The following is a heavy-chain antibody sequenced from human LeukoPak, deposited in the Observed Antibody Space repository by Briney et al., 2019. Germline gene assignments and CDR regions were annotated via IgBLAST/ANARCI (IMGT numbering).Heavy chain of an antibody. V-gene: IGHV1-18*01. CDR1: RDTFTGDG. Sequence: ASLKDSCMASRDTFTGDGVCCGRQAPGERLGRRCCISAYNGNTNYAQKLQGSVTMTTDTSTSTAYMELRSLRSDDTAVYYSARFKRDLWFGQFLDSWGQGTLVTASS. CDR3: ARFKRDLWFGQFLDS. D-gene: IGHD3-10*01. CDR2: ISAYNGNT. J-gene: IGHJ5*01.